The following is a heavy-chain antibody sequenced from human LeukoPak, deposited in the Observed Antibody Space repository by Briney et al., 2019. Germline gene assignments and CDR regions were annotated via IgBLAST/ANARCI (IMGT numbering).Heavy chain of an antibody. J-gene: IGHJ3*02. CDR2: ISYDGSNK. CDR3: ARVLYYYGLGYGFDI. Sequence: GGSLRLSCAASGFTFSSYAMHWVRQAPGKGLEWVAVISYDGSNKYYADSVKGRFTISRDNAKNTLFLQMSSLRAEDTAIYYCARVLYYYGLGYGFDIWGPGTMVTVSS. V-gene: IGHV3-30-3*01. D-gene: IGHD3-10*01. CDR1: GFTFSSYA.